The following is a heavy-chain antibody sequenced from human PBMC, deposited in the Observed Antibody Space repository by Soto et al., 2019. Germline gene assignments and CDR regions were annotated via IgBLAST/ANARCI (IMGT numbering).Heavy chain of an antibody. CDR2: INAGNGDT. CDR1: GISYTTYA. J-gene: IGHJ4*02. V-gene: IGHV1-3*01. Sequence: VQLVQSGAEVKKPGASVRISCTASGISYTTYAIHWVRQAPGQGLEWMGWINAGNGDTRYSQRFQGRVTLTTDTSATTTYMDLSRLRSEDTTIYYCARASSGYVTWGQGTRVTVSS. CDR3: ARASSGYVT. D-gene: IGHD5-12*01.